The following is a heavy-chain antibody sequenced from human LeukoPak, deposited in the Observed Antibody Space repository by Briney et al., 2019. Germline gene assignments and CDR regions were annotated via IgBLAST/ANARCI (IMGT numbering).Heavy chain of an antibody. D-gene: IGHD6-25*01. Sequence: SETLSLTCDISGRSISRGSYWGWIRRPPGKGLEWIGNIDHAGSPYYNPSLRSRVTISVDASNNQFSLKLSSVTAPDTAVYYCARDTSGYGDFDSWGQGTLVTVSS. CDR1: GRSISRGSY. CDR2: IDHAGSP. J-gene: IGHJ4*02. V-gene: IGHV4-38-2*02. CDR3: ARDTSGYGDFDS.